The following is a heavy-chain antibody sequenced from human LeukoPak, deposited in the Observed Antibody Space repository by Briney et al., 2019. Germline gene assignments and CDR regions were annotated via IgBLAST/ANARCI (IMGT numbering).Heavy chain of an antibody. CDR1: GGTFSSYT. V-gene: IGHV1-69*02. CDR3: ARGGKVTSPSAFDF. CDR2: IIPILGIA. Sequence: SVKVSCKASGGTFSSYTISWVRQAPGQGLEWMGRIIPILGIANYAQKFQGRVTITADKSTSTAYMELSSLRSEDTAVYYCARGGKVTSPSAFDFWGQGTLVTVSS. D-gene: IGHD4-17*01. J-gene: IGHJ4*02.